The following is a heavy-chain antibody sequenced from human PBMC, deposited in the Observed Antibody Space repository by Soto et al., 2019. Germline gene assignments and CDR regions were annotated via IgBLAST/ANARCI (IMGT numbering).Heavy chain of an antibody. D-gene: IGHD1-7*01. CDR3: ARDRYNWNYQTWFGP. J-gene: IGHJ5*02. CDR2: INTLTNYM. Sequence: GSLRLSCEASGFTLDDYTMDWVRQAPGKGLEWVSSINTLTNYMYYADSVKGRFTISGDNAKHSLYLQMNSLRVEDTAVYYCARDRYNWNYQTWFGPWGQGTLVTVSS. V-gene: IGHV3-21*01. CDR1: GFTLDDYT.